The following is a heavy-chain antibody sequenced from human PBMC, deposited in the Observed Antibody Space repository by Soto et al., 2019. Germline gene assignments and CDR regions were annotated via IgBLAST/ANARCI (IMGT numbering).Heavy chain of an antibody. Sequence: SEPLSLPCFVSGGSFKSGSYSWSWIRQPPGKGLEWIGYVYHTGRTSYNPSLKSRVSISMDTSKNQFSLNLDSVTAADTAVYFCARDFAYFDSWGQGTLVTVSS. V-gene: IGHV4-61*01. CDR1: GGSFKSGSYS. CDR3: ARDFAYFDS. CDR2: VYHTGRT. D-gene: IGHD3-3*01. J-gene: IGHJ4*02.